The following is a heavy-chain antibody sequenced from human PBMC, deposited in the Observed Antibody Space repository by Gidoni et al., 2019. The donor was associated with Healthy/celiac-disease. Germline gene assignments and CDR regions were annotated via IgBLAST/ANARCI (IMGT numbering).Heavy chain of an antibody. CDR3: ARVGYYDFWRFDY. CDR2: INSDGSST. J-gene: IGHJ4*02. D-gene: IGHD3-3*01. V-gene: IGHV3-74*01. CDR1: GFTFSSYW. Sequence: EVFLVESGGGLVQPGGSLRLSCAASGFTFSSYWMHWVRQAPGKGLVWVSRINSDGSSTSYADSVKGRFTISRDNAKNTLYLQMNSLRAEDTAVYYCARVGYYDFWRFDYWGQGTLVTVSS.